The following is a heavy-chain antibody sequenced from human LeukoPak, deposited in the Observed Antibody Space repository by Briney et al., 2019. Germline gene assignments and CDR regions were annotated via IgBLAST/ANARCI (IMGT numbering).Heavy chain of an antibody. CDR2: ISYDGSNK. J-gene: IGHJ4*02. V-gene: IGHV3-30-3*01. Sequence: PGGSLRLSCAASGFTFSSYAMLWVRQAPGKGLEWVAVISYDGSNKYYADSVKGRFTISRDNSKNTLYLQMNSLRAEDTAVYYCAREGLTIFGVVRSKYFDYWGQGTLVTVSS. CDR1: GFTFSSYA. D-gene: IGHD3-3*01. CDR3: AREGLTIFGVVRSKYFDY.